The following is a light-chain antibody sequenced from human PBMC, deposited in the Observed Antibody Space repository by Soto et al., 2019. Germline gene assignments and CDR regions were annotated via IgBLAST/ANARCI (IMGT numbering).Light chain of an antibody. CDR2: GAS. J-gene: IGKJ1*01. CDR3: QHYGSSPWT. CDR1: QSVSSSN. V-gene: IGKV3-20*01. Sequence: EFVLTQSPATLSVSPGERATLSCRASQSVSSSNLAWYQQKRGQSPRLLIYGASSRATGIPDRFSGSGSGPDFTLTISRLEPEDFAVYFCQHYGSSPWTFGQGTKVDIK.